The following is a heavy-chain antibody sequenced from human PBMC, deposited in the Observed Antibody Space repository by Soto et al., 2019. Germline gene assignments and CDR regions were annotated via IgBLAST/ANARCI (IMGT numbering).Heavy chain of an antibody. CDR2: ISYDGSNK. CDR1: GFTFSSYG. Sequence: GGSLRLSCAASGFTFSSYGMHWVRQAPGKGLEWVAVISYDGSNKYYADSVKGRFTISRDNSKNTLYLQMNSLRAEDTAVYYCAKGEARNWYYYYYGMDVWGQGTTVTVSS. D-gene: IGHD1-1*01. CDR3: AKGEARNWYYYYYGMDV. V-gene: IGHV3-30*18. J-gene: IGHJ6*02.